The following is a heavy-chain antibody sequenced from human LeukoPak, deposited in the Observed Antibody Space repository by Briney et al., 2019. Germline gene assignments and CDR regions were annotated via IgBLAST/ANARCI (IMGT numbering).Heavy chain of an antibody. J-gene: IGHJ2*01. CDR1: GGSIGSISYY. CDR2: LFYGGNT. D-gene: IGHD5-12*01. V-gene: IGHV4-39*01. CDR3: VRSSLVAQNWYFDL. Sequence: PSETLSLTCTVSGGSIGSISYYWGWLRQPPWKALEWIGNLFYGGNTYYSPSLMSRVTISLDTSRNLFSLKLNSVTAADTAVYYCVRSSLVAQNWYFDLWGRGTLVTVSS.